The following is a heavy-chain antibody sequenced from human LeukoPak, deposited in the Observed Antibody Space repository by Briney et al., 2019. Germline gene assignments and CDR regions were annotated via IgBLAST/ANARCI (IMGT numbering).Heavy chain of an antibody. CDR1: GFTFSSYA. V-gene: IGHV3-23*01. CDR2: ISGSGGST. Sequence: PGGSLRLSCAASGFTFSSYAMSWVRQAPGKGLEWVSAISGSGGSTYYADSVKGRFTISRDNSKNTLYLQMNSLRAEDTAVYYCAKVAPYYDILTGYFDYWGQGILVTVSS. CDR3: AKVAPYYDILTGYFDY. D-gene: IGHD3-9*01. J-gene: IGHJ4*02.